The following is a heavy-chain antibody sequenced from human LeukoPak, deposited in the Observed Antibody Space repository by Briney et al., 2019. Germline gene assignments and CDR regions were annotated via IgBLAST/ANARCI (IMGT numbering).Heavy chain of an antibody. D-gene: IGHD6-13*01. CDR3: ARGGDSTTWYEFDY. J-gene: IGHJ4*02. V-gene: IGHV3-53*01. CDR2: LHSGGGT. CDR1: GFTVSNKY. Sequence: GVSLRLSCAASGFTVSNKYMSWVRQAPGKGLEWVSVLHSGGGTNYADSVKGRFTISRDNSKNTLFLQMNSLRAEDTAIYYCARGGDSTTWYEFDYWGQGTLVTVSS.